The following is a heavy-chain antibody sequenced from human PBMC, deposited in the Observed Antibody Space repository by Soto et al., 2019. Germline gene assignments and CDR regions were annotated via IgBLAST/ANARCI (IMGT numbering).Heavy chain of an antibody. J-gene: IGHJ5*02. V-gene: IGHV4-4*07. D-gene: IGHD1-1*01. Sequence: PSSTXSLSGKISVASLSVYYFILIRHPPGKGLEFIGRIYATGSTEYNPSLKSRLTMSVDMSKKQFSLTLRSVTAADTDMYYCVRDGTKNLRDWLETWGQG. CDR2: IYATGST. CDR1: VASLSVYY. CDR3: VRDGTKNLRDWLET.